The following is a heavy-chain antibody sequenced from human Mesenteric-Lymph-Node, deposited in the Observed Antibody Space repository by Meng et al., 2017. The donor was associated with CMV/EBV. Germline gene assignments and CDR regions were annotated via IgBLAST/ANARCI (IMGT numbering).Heavy chain of an antibody. CDR1: GGSFSGYY. J-gene: IGHJ4*02. D-gene: IGHD2-2*01. Sequence: SETLSLTCAVYGGSFSGYYWSWIRQPPGKGLEWIGEINHSGSTNYNPSLKSRVTISVDTSKNQFSLKLSSVTAADTAVYYSARVAVCSSTSCFDYWGQGTLVTVSS. V-gene: IGHV4-34*01. CDR3: ARVAVCSSTSCFDY. CDR2: INHSGST.